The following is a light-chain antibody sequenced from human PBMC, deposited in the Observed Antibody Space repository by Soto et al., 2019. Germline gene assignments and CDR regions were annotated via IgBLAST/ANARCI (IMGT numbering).Light chain of an antibody. CDR3: QQYGSAPLP. V-gene: IGKV3D-20*01. Sequence: EIVLTQSPATLSLSPGERATLSCGASQSVSSSYLAWYQQKPGLAPRLLIYDASSRATGIPDRFSGSGSGTDFTLTISRLEPEEVAVYYCQQYGSAPLPFGGGTKVDIK. CDR1: QSVSSSY. J-gene: IGKJ4*01. CDR2: DAS.